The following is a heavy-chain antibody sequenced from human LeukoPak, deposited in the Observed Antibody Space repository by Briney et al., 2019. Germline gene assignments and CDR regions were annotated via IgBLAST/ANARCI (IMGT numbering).Heavy chain of an antibody. CDR1: GYTFTVYY. V-gene: IGHV1-2*02. CDR2: INPNSGGT. J-gene: IGHJ4*02. D-gene: IGHD3-22*01. CDR3: ARDRHEWYYYDSSGYYIFRY. Sequence: ASVKVSCKASGYTFTVYYMHWVRQAPGQGREWMGWINPNSGGTNYAQKFQGRVTTTRDTSISTAYMELSRLRSDDTAVYYCARDRHEWYYYDSSGYYIFRYWGQGTLVTVSS.